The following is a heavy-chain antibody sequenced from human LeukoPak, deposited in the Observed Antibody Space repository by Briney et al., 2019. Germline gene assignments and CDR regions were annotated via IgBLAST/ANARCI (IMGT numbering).Heavy chain of an antibody. J-gene: IGHJ4*02. CDR2: LYTSGTT. CDR1: GGSISSGSYY. Sequence: SETLSLTCTVSGGSISSGSYYWTWIRQPAGKGLEWIGHLYTSGTTSYNPSLQSRVTISADTSKHQFSLRLTSVTAADTAVYYCARAGGSVGWYGTIDSWGQGTLVTVSS. D-gene: IGHD6-19*01. CDR3: ARAGGSVGWYGTIDS. V-gene: IGHV4-61*09.